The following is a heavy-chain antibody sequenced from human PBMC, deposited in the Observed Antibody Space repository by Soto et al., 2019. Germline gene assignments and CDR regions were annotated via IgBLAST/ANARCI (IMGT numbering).Heavy chain of an antibody. CDR2: ISAYNGNT. D-gene: IGHD1-26*01. Sequence: QVQLVQSGAEVKKPGASVKVSCKASGYTFTRYGISWVRQAPGQGLEWMGRISAYNGNTNYAQKLQGRVTMTTDTSMRTAHMERRSLRFDDPAVDYGARVVGSVGHRFDPWYQGNMVTISS. V-gene: IGHV1-18*01. J-gene: IGHJ5*02. CDR1: GYTFTRYG. CDR3: ARVVGSVGHRFDP.